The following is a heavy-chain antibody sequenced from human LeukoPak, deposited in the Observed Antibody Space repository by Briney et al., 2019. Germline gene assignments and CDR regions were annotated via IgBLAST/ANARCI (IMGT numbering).Heavy chain of an antibody. D-gene: IGHD7-27*01. Sequence: ASVKVSCKASGYTFTSYVFNWVRQATGQRPEWMGWMSPNSGDTGYAQKFQDRVTMTRNTSISTAYMELSSLRSDDTAVYYCARGPPNWGYDYWGPGTLVTVSS. CDR1: GYTFTSYV. J-gene: IGHJ4*02. CDR2: MSPNSGDT. CDR3: ARGPPNWGYDY. V-gene: IGHV1-8*01.